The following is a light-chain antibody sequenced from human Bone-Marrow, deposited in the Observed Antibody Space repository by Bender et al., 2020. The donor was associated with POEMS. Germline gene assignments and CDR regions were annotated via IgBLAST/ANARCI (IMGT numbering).Light chain of an antibody. V-gene: IGLV2-23*01. CDR1: AGDVGTYQY. CDR3: CSYAGNSFVA. J-gene: IGLJ2*01. Sequence: QSALTQPASVSGSPGQSITISCAGTAGDVGTYQYVSWYQLHPGEPPKLMIFEGDKRPSGVSDRFSGSKSGNTASLTISGLQAEDEADYYCCSYAGNSFVAFGGGTKLTVL. CDR2: EGD.